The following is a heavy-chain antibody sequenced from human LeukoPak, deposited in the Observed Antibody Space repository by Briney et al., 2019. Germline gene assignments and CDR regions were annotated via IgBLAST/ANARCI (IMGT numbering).Heavy chain of an antibody. CDR3: ARVGLRYFDCRIDY. D-gene: IGHD3-9*01. Sequence: GGSLRLSCAASGFTFSSYWMSWVRQAPGKGLEWVANIKQDGSEKYYVDSVKGRFTISRDNAKNSLYLQMNSLRAEDTAVYYCARVGLRYFDCRIDYWGQGTLVTVSS. J-gene: IGHJ4*02. V-gene: IGHV3-7*03. CDR2: IKQDGSEK. CDR1: GFTFSSYW.